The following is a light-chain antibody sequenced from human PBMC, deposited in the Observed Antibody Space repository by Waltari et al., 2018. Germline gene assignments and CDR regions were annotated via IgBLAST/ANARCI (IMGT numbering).Light chain of an antibody. CDR1: SSNIGAGYY. CDR3: SAWDSSLSTQV. Sequence: QSVLTQPPSASGAPGQRVTISCTGSSSNIGAGYYVSWYQQFPGTAPKLLIYENNKRPSGVSDRFSGFKSRTSASLTITGLQSEDEADYYCSAWDSSLSTQVFGGGTRLTVL. V-gene: IGLV1-40*01. CDR2: ENN. J-gene: IGLJ2*01.